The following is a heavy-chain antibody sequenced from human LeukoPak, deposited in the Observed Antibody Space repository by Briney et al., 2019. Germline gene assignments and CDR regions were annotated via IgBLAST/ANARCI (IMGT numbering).Heavy chain of an antibody. J-gene: IGHJ4*02. CDR2: ISGSGGST. CDR3: AKRRVAGTYSYYFDY. D-gene: IGHD1-26*01. CDR1: GFTFSSYG. Sequence: GGSLRLSCAASGFTFSSYGMSWVRQAPGKGLEWVSAISGSGGSTYYADSVKGRFTISRDNSKDTLYLQMNSLRVEDTAVYYCAKRRVAGTYSYYFDYWGQGTLVTVSS. V-gene: IGHV3-23*01.